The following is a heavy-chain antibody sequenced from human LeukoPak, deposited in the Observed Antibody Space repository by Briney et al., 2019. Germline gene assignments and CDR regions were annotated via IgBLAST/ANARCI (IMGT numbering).Heavy chain of an antibody. V-gene: IGHV3-23*01. CDR2: ISGSGGST. CDR1: GFTFSSYA. Sequence: PGGSLRLSCAASGFTFSSYAMSRVRQAPGKGLEWVSAISGSGGSTYYADSVKGRFTISRDNSKNTLYLQMNSLRAEDTAVYYCAKGKNPYSTNWFDPWGQGTLVTVSS. D-gene: IGHD4-11*01. CDR3: AKGKNPYSTNWFDP. J-gene: IGHJ5*02.